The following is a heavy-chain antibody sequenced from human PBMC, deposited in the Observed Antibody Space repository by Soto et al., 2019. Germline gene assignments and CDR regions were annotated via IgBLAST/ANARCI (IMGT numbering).Heavy chain of an antibody. CDR3: ARGSHYDFWSGYYIYYGMDV. D-gene: IGHD3-3*01. Sequence: PGGSLRLSCAASGFTFSSYEMNWVRQAPGKGLEWVSYISSSGSTIYYADSVKGRFTISRDNAKNSLYLQMNSLRAEDTAVYYCARGSHYDFWSGYYIYYGMDVWGQGTTVTVSS. V-gene: IGHV3-48*03. J-gene: IGHJ6*02. CDR2: ISSSGSTI. CDR1: GFTFSSYE.